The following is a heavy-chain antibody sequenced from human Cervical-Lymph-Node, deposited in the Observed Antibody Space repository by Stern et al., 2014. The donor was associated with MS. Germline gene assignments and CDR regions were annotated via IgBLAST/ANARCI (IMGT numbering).Heavy chain of an antibody. CDR3: ATSSLHSGYDLPDAFDI. D-gene: IGHD5-12*01. CDR2: ICFDGTNK. V-gene: IGHV3-33*01. Sequence: VQLVESGGGVVQPGRSLRLSCAASGFTFSSYAMHWVRQAPGKGPEYVAVICFDGTNKYYADSVKGRFTISRDNSKNTLYLQMNSLRAEDTAVYYCATSSLHSGYDLPDAFDIWGQGTMVTVSS. CDR1: GFTFSSYA. J-gene: IGHJ3*02.